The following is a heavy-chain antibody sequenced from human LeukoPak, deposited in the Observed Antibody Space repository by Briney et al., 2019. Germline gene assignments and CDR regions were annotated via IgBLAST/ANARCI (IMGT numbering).Heavy chain of an antibody. CDR2: ISGSGGST. CDR3: AKEGAYYYGSVYYFDY. CDR1: GFTFSSYA. J-gene: IGHJ4*02. V-gene: IGHV3-23*01. D-gene: IGHD3-10*01. Sequence: PGGSLRLSCAASGFTFSSYAMSWVRQAPGKGLEWVSAISGSGGSTYYADSVKGRFTISRDNSKNTLYLQMNSLRAEDTAVYYCAKEGAYYYGSVYYFDYWGQGTLVTVSS.